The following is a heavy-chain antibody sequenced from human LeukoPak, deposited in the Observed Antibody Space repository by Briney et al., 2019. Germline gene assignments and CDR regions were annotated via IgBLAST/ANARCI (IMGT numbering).Heavy chain of an antibody. Sequence: SETLSLTCSVSGGSISSYYWSWIRQPPGKGLEWIGYIYYSGSTNYNPSLKSRVTISVDTSKNQFSLKLSSVTAADTAVYYCARHVPAETCLVNWFDPCGQGTLVTVSS. V-gene: IGHV4-59*08. D-gene: IGHD3-3*02. CDR2: IYYSGST. CDR1: GGSISSYY. CDR3: ARHVPAETCLVNWFDP. J-gene: IGHJ5*02.